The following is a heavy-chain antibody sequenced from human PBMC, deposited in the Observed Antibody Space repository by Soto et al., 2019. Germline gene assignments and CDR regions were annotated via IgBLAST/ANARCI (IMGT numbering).Heavy chain of an antibody. CDR3: ARQGSKADRQNCLEP. CDR1: GYSFTSYW. CDR2: IYPGDSDT. Sequence: WESLKISCQASGYSFTSYWIAWVRQVPGKGLEWVGIIYPGDSDTRYSPSFQGPVTISADKSISTAYLQWSSLTASDTAIYYCARQGSKADRQNCLEPWGQGTPVTGSS. V-gene: IGHV5-51*01. J-gene: IGHJ5*02. D-gene: IGHD6-6*01.